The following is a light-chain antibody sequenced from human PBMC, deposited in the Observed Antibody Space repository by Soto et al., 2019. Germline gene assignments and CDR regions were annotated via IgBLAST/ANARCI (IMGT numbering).Light chain of an antibody. CDR2: EVT. Sequence: QSALTQPASVSGSPGQSITISCTGTSSDVGGYNHVSWYQQHPGKAPKLIIYEVTNRPSGVSSRFSGSKSGNTASLTISGLQAEDEDDYFCNSHTAQNTRMFGGGTKLTVL. V-gene: IGLV2-14*01. J-gene: IGLJ3*02. CDR3: NSHTAQNTRM. CDR1: SSDVGGYNH.